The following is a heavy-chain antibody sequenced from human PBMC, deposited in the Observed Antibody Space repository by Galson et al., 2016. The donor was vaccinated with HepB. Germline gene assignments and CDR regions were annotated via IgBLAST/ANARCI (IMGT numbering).Heavy chain of an antibody. J-gene: IGHJ4*02. CDR3: VAVAGTGDNRIDY. Sequence: SLRLSCAASVFTFRNYGMHWVRQAPGKGLEWVAVISYDGSNKYSAGSVKGRFTISRDNSKSTLYLQMNGLRTEDTAFYYCVAVAGTGDNRIDYWGQGTQVTVSS. V-gene: IGHV3-30*03. CDR1: VFTFRNYG. CDR2: ISYDGSNK. D-gene: IGHD6-19*01.